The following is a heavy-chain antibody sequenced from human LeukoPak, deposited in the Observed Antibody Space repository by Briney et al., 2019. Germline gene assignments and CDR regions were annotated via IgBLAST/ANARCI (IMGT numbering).Heavy chain of an antibody. Sequence: SETLSLTCTVSGGSISSGDYYWSWIRQPPGKGLEWIGYIYYSGSTYYNPSLKSRVTISVDTSKNQFSLKLSSVTAADTAVYYCARGGQANYDYVWGSYRGMDVWGQGTTVTVSS. D-gene: IGHD3-16*02. CDR3: ARGGQANYDYVWGSYRGMDV. V-gene: IGHV4-30-4*01. CDR1: GGSISSGDYY. CDR2: IYYSGST. J-gene: IGHJ6*02.